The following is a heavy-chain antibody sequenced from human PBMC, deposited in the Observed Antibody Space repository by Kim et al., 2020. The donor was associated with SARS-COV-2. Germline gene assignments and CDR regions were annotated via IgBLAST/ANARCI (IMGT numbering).Heavy chain of an antibody. J-gene: IGHJ6*02. CDR3: AKKVYSSSSKGGGGMDV. CDR1: GFTFGDYA. Sequence: GGSLRLSCAASGFTFGDYAMHWVRQAPGKGLEWVSGISWNSGSIGYADSVKGQFTISRDNAKNSLYLQMNSLRAEDTALYYCAKKVYSSSSKGGGGMDVWGQGTTVTVSS. CDR2: ISWNSGSI. D-gene: IGHD6-13*01. V-gene: IGHV3-9*01.